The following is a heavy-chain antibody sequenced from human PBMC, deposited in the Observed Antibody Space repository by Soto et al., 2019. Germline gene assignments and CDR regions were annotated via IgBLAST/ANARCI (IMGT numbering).Heavy chain of an antibody. CDR3: ARGVKMTTVTTNGMGWFDP. D-gene: IGHD4-17*01. Sequence: SETLSLTCAVYGGSFSGYYWSWIRQPPGKGLEWIGEINHSGSTNYNPSLKSRVTISVDTSKNQFSLKLSSVTAADTAVYYCARGVKMTTVTTNGMGWFDPWGQGTLVTVSS. CDR1: GGSFSGYY. J-gene: IGHJ5*02. CDR2: INHSGST. V-gene: IGHV4-34*01.